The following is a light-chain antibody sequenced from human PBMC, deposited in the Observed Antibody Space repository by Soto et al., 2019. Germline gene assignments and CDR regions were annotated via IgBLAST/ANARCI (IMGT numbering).Light chain of an antibody. Sequence: QPVLTQSPSASASLGASVKLTCTLSSGHSSYAIAWHQQQPEKGPRYLMKVNSDGSHSKGDGIPDRFSGSSSGAERYLTISCLQSEDEADYYCQTWGTGPVFGGGTKLTVL. CDR3: QTWGTGPV. V-gene: IGLV4-69*01. J-gene: IGLJ2*01. CDR1: SGHSSYA. CDR2: VNSDGSH.